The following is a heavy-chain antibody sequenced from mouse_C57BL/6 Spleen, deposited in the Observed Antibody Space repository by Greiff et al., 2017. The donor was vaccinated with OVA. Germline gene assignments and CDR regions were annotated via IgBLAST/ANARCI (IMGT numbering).Heavy chain of an antibody. CDR3: AREEDY. Sequence: QVQLQQSGAELVMPGASVKLSCKASGYTFTSYWMHWVKQRPGQGLEWIGEIDPSDSYTNYNQKFKGKSTLTVDKSSSTAYMQLSSLTSEDSAVYYCAREEDYWGQGTTLTVSS. V-gene: IGHV1-69*01. CDR1: GYTFTSYW. J-gene: IGHJ2*01. CDR2: IDPSDSYT.